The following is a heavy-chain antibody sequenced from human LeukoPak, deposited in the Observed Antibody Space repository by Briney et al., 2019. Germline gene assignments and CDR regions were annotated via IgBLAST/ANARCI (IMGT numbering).Heavy chain of an antibody. Sequence: PSETLSLTCTVSGGSISSSSYYWGWIRQPPGKGLEWIGSIYYSGSTYYNPSLKSRVTISVDTSKNQFSLKLSSVTAADTAVYYCARHLLSRPDILTGYYLTNWFDPWGQGTLVTVSS. CDR2: IYYSGST. D-gene: IGHD3-9*01. CDR3: ARHLLSRPDILTGYYLTNWFDP. CDR1: GGSISSSSYY. J-gene: IGHJ5*02. V-gene: IGHV4-39*01.